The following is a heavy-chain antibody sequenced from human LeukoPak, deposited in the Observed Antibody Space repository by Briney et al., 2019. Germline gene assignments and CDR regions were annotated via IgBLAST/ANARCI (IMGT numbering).Heavy chain of an antibody. V-gene: IGHV3-53*01. Sequence: PGGSLRLSCAASGFTVSGNYMSWVRQAPGKGLEWVSVIYSDGTTYYGDSVKGRFASSRDSSKNTLYLQMDSLRAEDTSMYYCARREINGYYLSWGQGTLVTVSS. D-gene: IGHD3-22*01. CDR3: ARREINGYYLS. J-gene: IGHJ4*02. CDR1: GFTVSGNY. CDR2: IYSDGTT.